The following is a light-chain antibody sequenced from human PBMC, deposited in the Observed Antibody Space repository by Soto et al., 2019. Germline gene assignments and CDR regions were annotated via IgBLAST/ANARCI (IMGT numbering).Light chain of an antibody. CDR3: QQYDTSPWT. CDR1: QNINSW. V-gene: IGKV1-5*03. CDR2: KAS. Sequence: DIQMTQSPSTLSASVGDRVTITCRASQNINSWLDWFQQKPGKAPKLLIHKASSLESGVPSRFSGSESGTEFTLTITCLQPDDFAIYYCQQYDTSPWTFGQGTKVEIK. J-gene: IGKJ1*01.